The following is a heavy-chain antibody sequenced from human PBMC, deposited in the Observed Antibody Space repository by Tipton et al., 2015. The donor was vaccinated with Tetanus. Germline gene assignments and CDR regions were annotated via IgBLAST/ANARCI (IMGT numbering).Heavy chain of an antibody. CDR3: VKDTSPGGADY. J-gene: IGHJ4*02. Sequence: SLRLSCEGSGLVRNDYAMHWVRQVPGKGLEWVSGIYCDGGSTGYADSVKGRFTTSRDTAKAALYLQMNGLRTEDTALYYCVKDTSPGGADYWGQGILVTVSS. D-gene: IGHD1-1*01. CDR2: IYCDGGST. CDR1: GLVRNDYA. V-gene: IGHV3-9*01.